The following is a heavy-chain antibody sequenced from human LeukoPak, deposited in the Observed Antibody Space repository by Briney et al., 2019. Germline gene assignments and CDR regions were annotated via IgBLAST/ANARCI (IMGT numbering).Heavy chain of an antibody. Sequence: GGSLRLSCAASGFTFSNFGMHWVRQTPGKGLEWVAFIGYDGSNKYDADSVNGRFTISRDNSKNTLYLQMNSLRAEDTAVYYCVRGDWGMYYFDYWGQGTLVTVSS. J-gene: IGHJ4*02. CDR2: IGYDGSNK. CDR3: VRGDWGMYYFDY. CDR1: GFTFSNFG. D-gene: IGHD7-27*01. V-gene: IGHV3-30*02.